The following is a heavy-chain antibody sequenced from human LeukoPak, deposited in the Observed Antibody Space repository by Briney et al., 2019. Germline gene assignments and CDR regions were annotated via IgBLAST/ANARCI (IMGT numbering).Heavy chain of an antibody. V-gene: IGHV3-23*01. Sequence: GGSLRLSCAASGFTFSSYAMSWFRQAPGKGLEWVSAISGSGGSTYYADSVKGRFTISRDNSKNTLYLQMNSLRAEDTAVYYCAKTDSGDDYTPYYFDYWGQGTLVTVSS. J-gene: IGHJ4*02. D-gene: IGHD5-12*01. CDR2: ISGSGGST. CDR3: AKTDSGDDYTPYYFDY. CDR1: GFTFSSYA.